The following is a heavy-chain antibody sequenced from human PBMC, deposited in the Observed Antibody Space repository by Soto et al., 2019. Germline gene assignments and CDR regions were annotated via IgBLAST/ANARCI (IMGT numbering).Heavy chain of an antibody. CDR2: IYYSGST. V-gene: IGHV4-31*03. Sequence: QVQLQESGPGLVKPSQTLSLTCTVSGGSISSGGYYWSWIRQHPGKGLEWIGYIYYSGSTYYNPSFKMRVTRSVDTSKTQFSLKLSSVTAADTAVYYCARALQIGYCSSTSCYGALDYWGQGTLVTVSS. CDR3: ARALQIGYCSSTSCYGALDY. D-gene: IGHD2-2*01. CDR1: GGSISSGGYY. J-gene: IGHJ4*02.